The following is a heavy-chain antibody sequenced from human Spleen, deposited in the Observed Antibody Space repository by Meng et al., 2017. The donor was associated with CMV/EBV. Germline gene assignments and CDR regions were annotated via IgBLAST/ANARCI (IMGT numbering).Heavy chain of an antibody. J-gene: IGHJ4*02. D-gene: IGHD4-17*01. CDR1: GFTFSSHE. V-gene: IGHV3-48*03. Sequence: GESLKISCSASGFTFSSHEMNWVRQAPGKGLEWISYISSSGSTLFYADSVKGRFSVSRDNSKNTLYLQMTSLRVEETAVYYCAKGVSRTTVTTFDSWGQGTLVTVSS. CDR3: AKGVSRTTVTTFDS. CDR2: ISSSGSTL.